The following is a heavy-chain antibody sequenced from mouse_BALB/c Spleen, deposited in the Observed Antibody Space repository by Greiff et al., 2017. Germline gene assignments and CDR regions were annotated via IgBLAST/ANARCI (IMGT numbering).Heavy chain of an antibody. CDR2: ISSGGSYT. V-gene: IGHV5-6*01. J-gene: IGHJ2*01. CDR1: GFTFSSYG. CDR3: ARTGPKGYYFDY. Sequence: EVHLVESGGGLVKPGGSLKLSCAASGFTFSSYGMSWVRQTPDKRLEWVATISSGGSYTYYPDSVKGRFTISRDNAKNTLYLQMSSLKSEDTAMYYCARTGPKGYYFDYWGQGTTLTVSS. D-gene: IGHD4-1*01.